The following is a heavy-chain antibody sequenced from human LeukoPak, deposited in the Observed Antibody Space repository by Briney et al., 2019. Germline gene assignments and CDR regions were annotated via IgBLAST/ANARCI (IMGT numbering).Heavy chain of an antibody. V-gene: IGHV3-48*02. CDR3: ARESKAYYYDSSGTTGAFDI. Sequence: GGSLRLSCAASGFXFSSYSINWVRQAPGKGLEWVSYISSSSSTIYYADSVKGRFTISRDNAKNSLYLQMNSLRDEDTAVYYCARESKAYYYDSSGTTGAFDIWGQGTMVTVSS. CDR2: ISSSSSTI. CDR1: GFXFSSYS. J-gene: IGHJ3*02. D-gene: IGHD3-22*01.